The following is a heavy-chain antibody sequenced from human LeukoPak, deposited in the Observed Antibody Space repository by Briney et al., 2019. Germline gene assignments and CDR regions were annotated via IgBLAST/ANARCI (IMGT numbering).Heavy chain of an antibody. D-gene: IGHD2-21*02. J-gene: IGHJ4*02. CDR2: ISSSSSYI. CDR1: GFTLSRYS. Sequence: GGFLRLSCVASGFTLSRYSVNWVRQAPGKGLEWVSSISSSSSYIYYGDSVKGRFTISRDNAKNSLYLQMNSLRAEDTAVYYCARVGVTAPQRIDYWGQGTLVTVSS. V-gene: IGHV3-21*01. CDR3: ARVGVTAPQRIDY.